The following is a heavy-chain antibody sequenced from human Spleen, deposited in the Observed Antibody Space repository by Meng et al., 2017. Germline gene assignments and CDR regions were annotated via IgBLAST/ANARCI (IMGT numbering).Heavy chain of an antibody. J-gene: IGHJ4*02. D-gene: IGHD4-11*01. Sequence: QVQRQQLGAGLLKPSETLSLTCVVSGGSFSDYYWSWIRQPPGKGLEWIGEINHSGSTNYNPSLESRATISVDTSQNNLSLKLSSVTAADSAVYYCARGPTTMAHDFDYWGQGTLVTASS. CDR1: GGSFSDYY. V-gene: IGHV4-34*01. CDR3: ARGPTTMAHDFDY. CDR2: INHSGST.